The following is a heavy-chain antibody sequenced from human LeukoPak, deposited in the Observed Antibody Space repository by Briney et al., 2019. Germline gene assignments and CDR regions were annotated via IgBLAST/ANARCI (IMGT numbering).Heavy chain of an antibody. J-gene: IGHJ4*02. D-gene: IGHD3-9*01. CDR2: IYYSGST. Sequence: SQTLSLTCTVSGGSISSGDYYWSWIRQPPGKGLEWIGYIYYSGSTYYNPSLKSRVTISVDTSKNQFSLKLSSVTAADTAVYYCARGPTIGYDILTGYYYFDYWGQGTLVTVSS. CDR1: GGSISSGDYY. V-gene: IGHV4-30-4*01. CDR3: ARGPTIGYDILTGYYYFDY.